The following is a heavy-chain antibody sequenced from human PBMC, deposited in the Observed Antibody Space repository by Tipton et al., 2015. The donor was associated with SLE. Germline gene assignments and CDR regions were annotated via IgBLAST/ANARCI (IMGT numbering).Heavy chain of an antibody. Sequence: TLSLTCTVSGYSISSGYYWGWIRQPPGKGLEWIGNIYHSGSTYYNPSLKSRVTISVDTSKNQFSLKLSSVTAADTAVYYCARRDPLSDFWSGRFDYWGQGTLVTVSS. CDR1: GYSISSGYY. J-gene: IGHJ4*02. D-gene: IGHD3-3*01. V-gene: IGHV4-38-2*02. CDR2: IYHSGST. CDR3: ARRDPLSDFWSGRFDY.